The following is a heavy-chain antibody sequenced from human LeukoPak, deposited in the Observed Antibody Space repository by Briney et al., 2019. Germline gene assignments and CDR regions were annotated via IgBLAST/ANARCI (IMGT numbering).Heavy chain of an antibody. CDR2: IYYSGST. J-gene: IGHJ4*02. CDR3: ARGEIALYYFDY. D-gene: IGHD2-21*01. CDR1: GGSISSYY. Sequence: SETLSLTCTVSGGSISSYYWSWIRQPPGKGLEWIGYIYYSGSTNYNPSLKSRVTISVDTSKNQFSLKLSSVTAADTAVYYRARGEIALYYFDYWGQGTLVTVSS. V-gene: IGHV4-59*01.